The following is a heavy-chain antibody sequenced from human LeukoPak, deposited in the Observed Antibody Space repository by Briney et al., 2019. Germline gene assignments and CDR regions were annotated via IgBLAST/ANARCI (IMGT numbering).Heavy chain of an antibody. V-gene: IGHV3-23*01. J-gene: IGHJ4*02. CDR2: ISGSGGST. CDR3: AKDRYGTLWFGELSDY. D-gene: IGHD3-10*01. CDR1: GFTFSSYA. Sequence: GGSLRLSCAASGFTFSSYATSWVRQAPGKGLEWVSAISGSGGSTYYADSVKGRFTISRDNSKNTLYLQMNSLRAEDTAVYYCAKDRYGTLWFGELSDYWGQGTLVTVSS.